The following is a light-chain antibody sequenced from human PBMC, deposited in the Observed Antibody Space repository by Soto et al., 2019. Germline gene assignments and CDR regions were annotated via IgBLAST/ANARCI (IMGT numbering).Light chain of an antibody. J-gene: IGKJ2*01. CDR3: QQYSSYPYT. CDR2: KAS. V-gene: IGKV1-5*03. CDR1: QSINNW. Sequence: DIQMTQSPSTLSASIGDRVSITCRASQSINNWLAWYQQRPGKAPKLLIYKASSLYTGVPSRFSGSGSGTEFSLTISSLQPDDFATYYCQQYSSYPYTFGQGTKLEIK.